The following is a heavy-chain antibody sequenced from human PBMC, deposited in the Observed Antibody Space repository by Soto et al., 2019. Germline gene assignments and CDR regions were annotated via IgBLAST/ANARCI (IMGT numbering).Heavy chain of an antibody. CDR1: GVSVSSGSFY. V-gene: IGHV4-61*01. J-gene: IGHJ4*02. Sequence: PSETLSLTGTVSGVSVSSGSFYWAWFRQPPGKGLEWIGFGSYSGTTNYKPSLKSRVSISVDTSRSQISLKVSSLTAADTAVYYCARGATVTQFDYWGRGTLVTVSS. CDR3: ARGATVTQFDY. D-gene: IGHD4-17*01. CDR2: GSYSGTT.